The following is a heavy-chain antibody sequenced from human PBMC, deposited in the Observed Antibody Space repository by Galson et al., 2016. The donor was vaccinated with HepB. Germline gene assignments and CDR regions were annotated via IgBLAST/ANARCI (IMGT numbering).Heavy chain of an antibody. Sequence: PALVKPTQTLTLTCTFSGFSLSTSGMCVSWIRQPPGKALEWLARIDWADDKYYSSSLKTRLTVSKDTSKNQVVLTLTNMDPVDTATYYCARINVDVVGAGFDYWGQGTLVTVSS. J-gene: IGHJ4*02. D-gene: IGHD1-26*01. CDR2: IDWADDK. V-gene: IGHV2-70*11. CDR3: ARINVDVVGAGFDY. CDR1: GFSLSTSGMC.